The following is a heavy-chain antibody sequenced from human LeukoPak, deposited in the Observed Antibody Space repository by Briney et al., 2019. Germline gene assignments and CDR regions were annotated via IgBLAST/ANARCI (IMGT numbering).Heavy chain of an antibody. CDR2: IWYDGSNK. CDR1: GFTFSSYA. CDR3: ARDRSYDFWSGYSTPDY. J-gene: IGHJ4*02. D-gene: IGHD3-3*01. Sequence: GKSLRLSCTASGFTFSSYAMHWVRQAPGKGLEWVAVIWYDGSNKYYADSVKGRFTISRDNSKNTLDLQMNSLRAEDTAVYYCARDRSYDFWSGYSTPDYWGQGTLVTVSS. V-gene: IGHV3-33*08.